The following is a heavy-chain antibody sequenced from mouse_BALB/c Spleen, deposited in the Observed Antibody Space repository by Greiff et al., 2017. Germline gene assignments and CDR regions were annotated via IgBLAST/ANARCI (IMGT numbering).Heavy chain of an antibody. CDR2: IYPGDGDT. CDR1: GYAFSSYW. D-gene: IGHD1-1*01. V-gene: IGHV1-80*01. Sequence: QVQLQQSGAELVRPGSSVKISCKASGYAFSSYWMNWVKQRPGQGLEWIGQIYPGDGDTNYNGKFKGKATLTADKSSSTAYMQLSSLTSEDSAVYFCARPYYYGSSPHFDYWGQGTTLTVSS. CDR3: ARPYYYGSSPHFDY. J-gene: IGHJ2*01.